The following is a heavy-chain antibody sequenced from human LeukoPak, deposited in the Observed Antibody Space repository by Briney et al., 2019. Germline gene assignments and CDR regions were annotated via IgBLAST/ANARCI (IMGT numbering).Heavy chain of an antibody. V-gene: IGHV4-59*12. CDR1: GGSITNYY. J-gene: IGHJ6*03. D-gene: IGHD2-2*01. CDR2: IYSSGST. Sequence: SETLSLTCTVSGGSITNYYWSYIRQPPGKGLEWIGYIYSSGSTNYNPSLKSRVTISVDTSKNQFSLRLSSVTAADTAVYYCARGARYCSSTSCSTYYYYYYMDVWGKGTTVTVSS. CDR3: ARGARYCSSTSCSTYYYYYYMDV.